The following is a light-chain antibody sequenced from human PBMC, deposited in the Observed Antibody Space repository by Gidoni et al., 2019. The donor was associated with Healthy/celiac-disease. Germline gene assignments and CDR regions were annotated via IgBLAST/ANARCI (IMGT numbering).Light chain of an antibody. Sequence: SYELTTPPSVYGSPGQTASITCPGAKLGDKYACCYQQKPVKSPVLVIYQDSKRPSGIPERFSGSNSGNTATLTISGTQAMDEADYYCQAWDSSTDVVFGGGTKLTVL. CDR3: QAWDSSTDVV. J-gene: IGLJ2*01. V-gene: IGLV3-1*01. CDR1: KLGDKY. CDR2: QDS.